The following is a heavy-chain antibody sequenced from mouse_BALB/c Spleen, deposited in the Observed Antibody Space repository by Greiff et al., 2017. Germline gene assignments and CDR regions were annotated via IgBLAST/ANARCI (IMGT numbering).Heavy chain of an antibody. CDR2: IWAGGST. J-gene: IGHJ4*01. CDR3: ARGGGQDAMDY. D-gene: IGHD3-3*01. V-gene: IGHV2-9*02. CDR1: GFSLTSYG. Sequence: VQGVESGPGLVAPSQSLSITCTVSGFSLTSYGVHWVRQPPGKGLEWLGVIWAGGSTNYNSALMSRLSISKDNSKSQVFLKMNSLQTDDTAMYYCARGGGQDAMDYWGQGTSVTVSS.